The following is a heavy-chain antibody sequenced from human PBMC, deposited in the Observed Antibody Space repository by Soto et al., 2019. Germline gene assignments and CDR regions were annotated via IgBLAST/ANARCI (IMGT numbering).Heavy chain of an antibody. V-gene: IGHV3-21*01. CDR3: ARCMGFDGSGYAFFDS. D-gene: IGHD3-10*01. CDR1: GFTFSGHT. J-gene: IGHJ4*02. CDR2: VSRSSSHI. Sequence: EVQLVESGGGLVKPGGSLRLSCAASGFTFSGHTINWVRQAPGKGLEWVSSVSRSSSHIYYADSVKGRFTVSRDNAEKSLYLQMNSLRADDTAIYYCARCMGFDGSGYAFFDSWGQGTLVTVSS.